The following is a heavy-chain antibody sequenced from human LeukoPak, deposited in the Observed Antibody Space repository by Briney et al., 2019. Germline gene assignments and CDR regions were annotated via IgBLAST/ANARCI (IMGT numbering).Heavy chain of an antibody. CDR2: ISSSSSYI. D-gene: IGHD2-2*01. CDR1: GFTFSSYG. J-gene: IGHJ6*03. CDR3: ARVGVVPAAMSGYYYMDV. V-gene: IGHV3-21*01. Sequence: GGSLRLSCAASGFTFSSYGMNWVRQAPGKGLEWVSSISSSSSYIYYADSVKGRFTISRDNAKNSLYLQMNSLRAEDTAVYYCARVGVVPAAMSGYYYMDVWGKGTTVTVSS.